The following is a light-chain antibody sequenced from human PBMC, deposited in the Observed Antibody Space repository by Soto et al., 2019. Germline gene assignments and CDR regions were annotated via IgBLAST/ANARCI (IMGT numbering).Light chain of an antibody. CDR2: GAS. CDR3: RQYCSAPWT. CDR1: QTVTSSH. Sequence: DNVLTQSPGTLSLSPGERATLSCRASQTVTSSHLAWYQQKPGQAPRLLIYGASSRATGIPDRFSGSGSGTEYTLIISRLQPEDYAMYYCRQYCSAPWTFGQGAKVELK. J-gene: IGKJ1*01. V-gene: IGKV3-20*01.